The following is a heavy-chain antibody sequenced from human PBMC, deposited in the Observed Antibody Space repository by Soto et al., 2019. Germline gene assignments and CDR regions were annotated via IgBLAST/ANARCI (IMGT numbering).Heavy chain of an antibody. D-gene: IGHD2-15*01. CDR2: ISGSGGST. V-gene: IGHV3-23*01. Sequence: EVQLLESGGGLVQPGGSLRLSCAASGFTFSSYAMSWVRQAPGKGLEWVSAISGSGGSTYYADSVKGRFTISRDNSQNTLYLQMNSLRAEDTAVYYCAKVGRCSGGSCYSEGGWFDYWGQGTLVTVSS. J-gene: IGHJ4*02. CDR3: AKVGRCSGGSCYSEGGWFDY. CDR1: GFTFSSYA.